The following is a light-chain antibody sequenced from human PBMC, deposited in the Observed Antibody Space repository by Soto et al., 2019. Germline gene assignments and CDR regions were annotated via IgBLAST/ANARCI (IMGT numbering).Light chain of an antibody. J-gene: IGKJ2*01. CDR3: QQSYSTPYT. Sequence: DIQMTQSPSSLSASVGDRVTITCRASQSISYYLNWYQQKPGKAPKLLIYAASSLQSGVPSRFSGSGSGTDFNLTISSLQPEDFATYYCQQSYSTPYTFGQGTKLEIK. CDR1: QSISYY. V-gene: IGKV1-39*01. CDR2: AAS.